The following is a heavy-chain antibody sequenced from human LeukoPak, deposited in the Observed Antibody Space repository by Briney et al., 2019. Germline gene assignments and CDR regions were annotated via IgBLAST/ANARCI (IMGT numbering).Heavy chain of an antibody. D-gene: IGHD5-18*01. Sequence: GASVKVSCKASGYTFTSYYMHWVRQAPGQGLEWMGIINPSGGSTSYAQKFQGKVTMTRDTSTSTVYMELSSLRSEDTAVYYCARDLLRRGYSYGYAYWGQGTLVTVSS. CDR1: GYTFTSYY. V-gene: IGHV1-46*01. CDR3: ARDLLRRGYSYGYAY. J-gene: IGHJ4*02. CDR2: INPSGGST.